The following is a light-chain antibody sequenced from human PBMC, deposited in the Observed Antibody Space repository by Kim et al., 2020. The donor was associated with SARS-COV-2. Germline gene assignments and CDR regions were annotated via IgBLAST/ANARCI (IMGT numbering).Light chain of an antibody. CDR2: KDS. V-gene: IGLV3-25*03. CDR3: QSADSSGTWV. CDR1: ALPKQY. Sequence: SYELTQPPSVSVSPGQTARITCSGDALPKQYAYWYQQKPGQAPVLVIYKDSERPSGIPERFSGSSSGTTVTLTICGVQAEDEADYYCQSADSSGTWVFGGGTQLTVL. J-gene: IGLJ3*02.